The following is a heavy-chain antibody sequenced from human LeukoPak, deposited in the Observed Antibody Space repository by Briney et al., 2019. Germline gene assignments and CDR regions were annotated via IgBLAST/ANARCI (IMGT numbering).Heavy chain of an antibody. CDR3: ASSSQFWSGYRVPYVDY. Sequence: SETLSLTCTVSGGSISSYYWSWIRQPPGKGLAWLGYISYNVSTNYNPSLKSLVTISVDTSKNQFSLKLSSVTAADTAVYYCASSSQFWSGYRVPYVDYWGQGTLVTVSS. J-gene: IGHJ4*02. V-gene: IGHV4-59*01. D-gene: IGHD3-3*01. CDR2: ISYNVST. CDR1: GGSISSYY.